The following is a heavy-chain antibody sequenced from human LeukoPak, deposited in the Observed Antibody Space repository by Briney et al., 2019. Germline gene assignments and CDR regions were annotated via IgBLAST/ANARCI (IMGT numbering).Heavy chain of an antibody. V-gene: IGHV3-30*18. D-gene: IGHD2-21*01. J-gene: IGHJ6*02. CDR3: AKDILVAGPYYYGMDV. CDR2: ISYDGSNK. CDR1: GFTFSNYG. Sequence: GGSLRLSCAASGFTFSNYGMHWVRQAPGKGLEWVAVISYDGSNKDYADFVKGRFTISRDNSKNTLYLQMNSLRAEDTAVYYCAKDILVAGPYYYGMDVWGQGATVTVSS.